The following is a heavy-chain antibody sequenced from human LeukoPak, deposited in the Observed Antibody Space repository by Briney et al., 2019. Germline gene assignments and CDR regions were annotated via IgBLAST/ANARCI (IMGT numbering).Heavy chain of an antibody. CDR1: GGSSSSYY. J-gene: IGHJ4*02. V-gene: IGHV4-59*01. Sequence: SETLSLTCTVSGGSSSSYYWSWIRQPPGKGLEWIGYIYYSGSTNYNPSLKSRVTISVDTSKNQFSLKLSSVTAADTAVYYCARTRPTVVTFDYWGQGTLVTVSS. D-gene: IGHD4-23*01. CDR3: ARTRPTVVTFDY. CDR2: IYYSGST.